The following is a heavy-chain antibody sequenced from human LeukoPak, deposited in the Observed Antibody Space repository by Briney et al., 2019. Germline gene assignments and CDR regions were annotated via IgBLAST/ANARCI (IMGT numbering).Heavy chain of an antibody. Sequence: PSETLSLTCTVSGPSLSRNSWSGTPQPPGKGLVWLGSVFYTGRTNYNPSLKRPITMSVDTSKNRFSLRLTSVTAADTAVYYCARSYHDSSGYRFDYWGRGILVTVSS. CDR3: ARSYHDSSGYRFDY. V-gene: IGHV4-59*08. J-gene: IGHJ4*01. D-gene: IGHD3-22*01. CDR1: GPSLSRNS. CDR2: VFYTGRT.